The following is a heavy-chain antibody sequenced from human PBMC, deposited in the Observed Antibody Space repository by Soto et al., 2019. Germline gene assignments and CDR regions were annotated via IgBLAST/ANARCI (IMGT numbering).Heavy chain of an antibody. D-gene: IGHD2-15*01. V-gene: IGHV4-34*02. CDR3: GRTIFCSATTCSGTLDS. Sequence: QVQLQQWGARLLKPSETLSLTCAVYGESFSTYFWHWIRQSPGQGLEWIGEFNDTGDTRYNPSPKNLVIISADRSKTQFSLRLPSVSAADAALYFSGRTIFCSATTCSGTLDSWSQGTLVTVSS. J-gene: IGHJ5*01. CDR2: FNDTGDT. CDR1: GESFSTYF.